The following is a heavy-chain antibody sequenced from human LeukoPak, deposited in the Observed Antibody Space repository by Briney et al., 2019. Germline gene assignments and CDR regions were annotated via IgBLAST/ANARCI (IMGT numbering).Heavy chain of an antibody. Sequence: ASVKVSCKASGYTFTGDYMHWVRQAPGQGLEWMGWINPNSGGTNYAQKFQGRVTMTRDTSISTAYMELSRLRSDDTAVYYCARSLRFLEWLSSNWFDPWGQGTLVTVSS. V-gene: IGHV1-2*02. CDR2: INPNSGGT. CDR3: ARSLRFLEWLSSNWFDP. CDR1: GYTFTGDY. D-gene: IGHD3-3*01. J-gene: IGHJ5*02.